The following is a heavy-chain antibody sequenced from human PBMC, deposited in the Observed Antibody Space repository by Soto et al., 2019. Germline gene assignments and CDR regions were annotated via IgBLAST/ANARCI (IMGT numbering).Heavy chain of an antibody. CDR1: GGSFSGYY. V-gene: IGHV4-34*01. Sequence: SETLSPPCAVYGGSFSGYYWSWVRPPPGKGLEWVGEINHSGSTNYNPYLKSRVTLSVDTSKNQFSLKLRSVTAADTAVYYCASREVDTPMVNYYWGQGTLVTVSS. D-gene: IGHD5-18*01. J-gene: IGHJ4*02. CDR2: INHSGST. CDR3: ASREVDTPMVNYY.